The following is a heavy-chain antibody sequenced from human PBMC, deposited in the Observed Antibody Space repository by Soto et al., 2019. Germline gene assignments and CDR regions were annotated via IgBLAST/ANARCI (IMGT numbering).Heavy chain of an antibody. Sequence: PSETLSLTCTFSVGSISSSSYYWGWIRQPPGKGLEWIGSIYYSGSTYYNPSLKSRVTISVDTSKNQFSLKLSSVTAADTAVYYCAREVATPSPFYHYYGMEVWGQVTTAIGS. V-gene: IGHV4-39*02. D-gene: IGHD5-12*01. J-gene: IGHJ6*01. CDR1: VGSISSSSYY. CDR3: AREVATPSPFYHYYGMEV. CDR2: IYYSGST.